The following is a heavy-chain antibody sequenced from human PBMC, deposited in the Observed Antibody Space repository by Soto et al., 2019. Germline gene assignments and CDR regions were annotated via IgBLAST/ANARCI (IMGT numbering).Heavy chain of an antibody. Sequence: GGSLRLSCAASGFTFGTYAMHWVRQAPGKGLEWVAVIYYDGSNRYYGDAVKGRFTISRNNSKSTLYLQMSSLRAEDTAVYYCARAFCTNGVCYYFFDSWGHGTLVTVSS. V-gene: IGHV3-33*01. CDR2: IYYDGSNR. J-gene: IGHJ4*01. CDR1: GFTFGTYA. CDR3: ARAFCTNGVCYYFFDS. D-gene: IGHD2-8*01.